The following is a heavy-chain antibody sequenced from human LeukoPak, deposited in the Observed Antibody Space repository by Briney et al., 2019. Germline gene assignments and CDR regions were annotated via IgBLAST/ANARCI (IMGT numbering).Heavy chain of an antibody. Sequence: PGGSLRLSCAASGFTFSSYGMHWVRQAPGKGLEWVAVISYDGSNKYYADSVKGRFTISRDNSKNTLYLQMNSLRAEDTAVYYCAKDRGRWLQLYYFDYWGQGTLVTVSS. D-gene: IGHD5-24*01. CDR1: GFTFSSYG. CDR2: ISYDGSNK. V-gene: IGHV3-30*18. CDR3: AKDRGRWLQLYYFDY. J-gene: IGHJ4*02.